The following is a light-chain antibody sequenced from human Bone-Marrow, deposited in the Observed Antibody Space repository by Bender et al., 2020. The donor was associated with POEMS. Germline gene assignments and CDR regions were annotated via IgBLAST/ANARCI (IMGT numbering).Light chain of an antibody. Sequence: QSALTQPRSVSGSPGQSVTISCTGTSSDVGSYNLVSWYQQHPGKAPKLLISGVNKRPSRVSNRFSGSKSANTASLTISGLQPEDEADYYCQSYDNSLGGWVFGGGTKLTVL. J-gene: IGLJ3*02. CDR3: QSYDNSLGGWV. CDR2: GVN. CDR1: SSDVGSYNL. V-gene: IGLV2-23*02.